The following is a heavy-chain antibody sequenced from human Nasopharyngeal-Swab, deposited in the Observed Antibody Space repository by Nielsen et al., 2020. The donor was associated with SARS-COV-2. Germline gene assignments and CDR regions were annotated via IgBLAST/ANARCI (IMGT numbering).Heavy chain of an antibody. V-gene: IGHV3-23*01. D-gene: IGHD4-11*01. CDR2: ISGSGGST. J-gene: IGHJ4*02. Sequence: GESLKISCAASGFTFSSYAISCFRQAPVKGLEWVSAISGSGGSTYYADSVKGRFTISRDNSKNTLYLQMNSLRAEDTAVYYCAKAQSPLGPQAHDYFEDWGQGTRGTVAS. CDR1: GFTFSSYA. CDR3: AKAQSPLGPQAHDYFED.